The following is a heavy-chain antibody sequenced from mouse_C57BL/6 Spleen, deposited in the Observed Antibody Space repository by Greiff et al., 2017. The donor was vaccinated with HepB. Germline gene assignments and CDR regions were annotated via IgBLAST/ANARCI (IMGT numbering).Heavy chain of an antibody. CDR1: GYTFTTYP. J-gene: IGHJ4*01. Sequence: VKLMESGAELVKPGASMKMSCKASGYTFTTYPIEWMKQNHGKSLEWIGNFHPYNDDTKYNEKFKGKATLTVEKSSSTVYLELSRLTSDDSAVYYCARERLYYAMDYWGQGTSVTVSS. V-gene: IGHV1-47*01. CDR2: FHPYNDDT. CDR3: ARERLYYAMDY.